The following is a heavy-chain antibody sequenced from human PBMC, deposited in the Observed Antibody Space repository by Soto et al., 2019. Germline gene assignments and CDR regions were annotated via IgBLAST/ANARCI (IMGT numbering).Heavy chain of an antibody. J-gene: IGHJ4*02. CDR3: ARSTQNLDS. CDR1: GFTFGSYW. CDR2: INLDGSST. Sequence: GGSLRLSCAASGFTFGSYWMHWARQAPGKGLVWVSRINLDGSSTTYADSVKGRFTISRDNAKNTLYLQMNSLRAEDTAVYYCARSTQNLDSWGQGTLVTVSS. V-gene: IGHV3-74*01.